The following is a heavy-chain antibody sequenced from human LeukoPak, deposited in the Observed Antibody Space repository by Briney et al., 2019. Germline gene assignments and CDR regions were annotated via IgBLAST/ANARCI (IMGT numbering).Heavy chain of an antibody. CDR2: INHGGDT. D-gene: IGHD3-10*01. Sequence: SETLSLTCAVSGGSFSDNYWSWIRQPPGKGLEWIGEINHGGDTNYNSSLQSRVSLSVYTSRNQFSLILSSVTAADTAIYYCTSHKSPVQAFDIWGQGTMVTVSS. J-gene: IGHJ3*02. CDR3: TSHKSPVQAFDI. CDR1: GGSFSDNY. V-gene: IGHV4-34*01.